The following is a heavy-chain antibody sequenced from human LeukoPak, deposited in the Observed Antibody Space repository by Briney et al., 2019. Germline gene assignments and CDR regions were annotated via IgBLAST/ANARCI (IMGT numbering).Heavy chain of an antibody. V-gene: IGHV4-31*03. CDR2: IYYSGST. J-gene: IGHJ5*02. CDR1: GGSISSGGYY. D-gene: IGHD3-10*01. CDR3: ANYGSGSYRFDP. Sequence: PSETLSLTCTVSGGSISSGGYYWSWIRQHPGKGLEWIGHIYYSGSTYYNPSLKSRVTISVDTSKNQFSLKLSSVTAADTAVYYCANYGSGSYRFDPWGQGTLVTVSS.